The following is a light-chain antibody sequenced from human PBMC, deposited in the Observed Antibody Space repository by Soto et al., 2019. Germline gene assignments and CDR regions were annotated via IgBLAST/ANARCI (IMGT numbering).Light chain of an antibody. V-gene: IGKV1-9*01. CDR2: AAS. CDR1: QDISSY. Sequence: IQLTQSPSSLSASVGDRVTITCRASQDISSYLGWYQQKPGKAPKLLIYAASALQSGVPSRFSGSGSGTEFTLIISSLRTDDFSTYYCQQYHSYWTFGQGTKVDIK. J-gene: IGKJ1*01. CDR3: QQYHSYWT.